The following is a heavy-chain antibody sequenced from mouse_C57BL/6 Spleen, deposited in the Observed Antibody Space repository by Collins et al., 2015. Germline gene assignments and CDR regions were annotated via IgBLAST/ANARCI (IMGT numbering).Heavy chain of an antibody. J-gene: IGHJ1*03. V-gene: IGHV1-72*01. CDR3: AIYDGYYDWYFDV. CDR1: GYTFTSYW. CDR2: IDRNSGGT. D-gene: IGHD2-3*01. Sequence: QVRLQQPGAELVKPGASVKLSCKASGYTFTSYWMNWVKQRPGRGLEWIGRIDRNSGGTKYNEKFKSKATLTVDKPSSTAYMQLSSLTSEDSAVYYCAIYDGYYDWYFDVWGTGTTVTVSS.